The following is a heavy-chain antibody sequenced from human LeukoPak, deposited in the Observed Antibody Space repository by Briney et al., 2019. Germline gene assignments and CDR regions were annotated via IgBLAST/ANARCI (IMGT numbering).Heavy chain of an antibody. CDR3: TTDTRIVGATGFDY. Sequence: PGGSLRLSCAASGFTFTNAWMSWVRQAPGKGLEWVGRIKSKTDGETTDYAAPVKGRFTISRDDSKKTLYLQMNSLKIEDTAVYYCTTDTRIVGATGFDYWGQGTLVTVSS. D-gene: IGHD1-26*01. V-gene: IGHV3-15*01. CDR2: IKSKTDGETT. J-gene: IGHJ4*02. CDR1: GFTFTNAW.